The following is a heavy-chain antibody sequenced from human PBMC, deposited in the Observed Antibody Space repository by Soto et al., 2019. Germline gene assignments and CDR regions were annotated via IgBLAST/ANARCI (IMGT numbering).Heavy chain of an antibody. CDR1: GGSSSSTSYY. Sequence: QLLLQESGPGLVKPSETLSLTCTVSGGSSSSTSYYWGWIRQPPGTGLEWIGSIYSSGYTYYNPYRTSRLTISVDWSKSHLSLKLSSVTGADTAVYYCAGQSYESLGYYYAYWGQGTLVTVSS. CDR3: AGQSYESLGYYYAY. J-gene: IGHJ4*02. CDR2: IYSSGYT. V-gene: IGHV4-39*01. D-gene: IGHD3-22*01.